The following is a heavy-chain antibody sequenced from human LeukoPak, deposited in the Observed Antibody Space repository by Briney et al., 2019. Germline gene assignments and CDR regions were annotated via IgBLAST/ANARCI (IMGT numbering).Heavy chain of an antibody. J-gene: IGHJ6*02. CDR3: LRDVDV. Sequence: PGGSLRLSCTVSGFIFSSYWMNWVRQAPGKGLEWVANIKQDGSEEYYLGSVKGRFTISRDNAKNSLFLQMNSLRAEDTAVYYCLRDVDVWGRGTTVTVSS. V-gene: IGHV3-7*01. CDR2: IKQDGSEE. CDR1: GFIFSSYW.